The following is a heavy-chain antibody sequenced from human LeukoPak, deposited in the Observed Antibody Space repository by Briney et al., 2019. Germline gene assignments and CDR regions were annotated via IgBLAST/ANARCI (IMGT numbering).Heavy chain of an antibody. CDR2: ISGSGGST. CDR1: GFNLSSYG. CDR3: AKDLRSPIVVVTFDY. D-gene: IGHD2-21*02. J-gene: IGHJ4*02. V-gene: IGHV3-23*01. Sequence: GALRLLCGAPGFNLSSYGLSWVRPAPGKGLEWVSAISGSGGSTYYADSVKGRFTISRDNSKNTLYLQMNSLRAEDTAVYYCAKDLRSPIVVVTFDYWGQGTLVTVSS.